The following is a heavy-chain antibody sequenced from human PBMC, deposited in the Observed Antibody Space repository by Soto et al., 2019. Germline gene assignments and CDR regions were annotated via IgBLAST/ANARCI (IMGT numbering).Heavy chain of an antibody. CDR3: VKDESINWYSVHFSH. D-gene: IGHD6-13*01. J-gene: IGHJ1*01. CDR1: GFTFDDYA. Sequence: GGSLRLSCAASGFTFDDYAMHWVRQVPGKGLEWVSGINWNSGSIGYADSVKGRFAISRDNAKNSLHLQMNSVRAEDTAFYYCVKDESINWYSVHFSHWGQGTMVTVYS. CDR2: INWNSGSI. V-gene: IGHV3-9*01.